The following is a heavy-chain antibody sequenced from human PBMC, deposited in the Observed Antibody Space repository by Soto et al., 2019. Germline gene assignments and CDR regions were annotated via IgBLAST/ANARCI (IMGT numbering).Heavy chain of an antibody. D-gene: IGHD4-4*01. CDR3: ARDGGVYDYSPFDY. CDR2: IIPIFGTA. V-gene: IGHV1-69*01. CDR1: SSYA. Sequence: SSYAISWVRQAPGPGLEWMGGIIPIFGTADYAQKFQGRVTITADESTSTAYMELSSLRSEDTAVYYCARDGGVYDYSPFDYGGQGTLVTVSS. J-gene: IGHJ4*02.